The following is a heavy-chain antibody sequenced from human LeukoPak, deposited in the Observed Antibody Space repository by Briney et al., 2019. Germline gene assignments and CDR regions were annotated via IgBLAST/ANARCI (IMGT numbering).Heavy chain of an antibody. D-gene: IGHD1/OR15-1a*01. Sequence: GSGPTLVKPTQTLTLTCTFSGFSLSTSGMCVSWIRQPPGKALEWLARIDWDDDKYYSTSLKTRLTISKDTSKNQVVLTMTNMAPVDTATYYCAGMRKTETKELYGMDVWGQGTTVTVSS. CDR2: IDWDDDK. CDR3: AGMRKTETKELYGMDV. J-gene: IGHJ6*02. CDR1: GFSLSTSGMC. V-gene: IGHV2-70*11.